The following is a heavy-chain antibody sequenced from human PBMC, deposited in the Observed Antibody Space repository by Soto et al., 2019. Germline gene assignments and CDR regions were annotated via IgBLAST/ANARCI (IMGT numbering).Heavy chain of an antibody. CDR3: ARVTLVTIPYYYYMDV. CDR2: MNPNSGNT. D-gene: IGHD3-9*01. V-gene: IGHV1-8*01. Sequence: VASVKVSCKASGYTFTSYDINWVRQATGQGLEWMGWMNPNSGNTGYAQKFQGRVTMTRNTSISTAYMELSSLRSEDTAVYYCARVTLVTIPYYYYMDVWGKGTTVTVSS. CDR1: GYTFTSYD. J-gene: IGHJ6*03.